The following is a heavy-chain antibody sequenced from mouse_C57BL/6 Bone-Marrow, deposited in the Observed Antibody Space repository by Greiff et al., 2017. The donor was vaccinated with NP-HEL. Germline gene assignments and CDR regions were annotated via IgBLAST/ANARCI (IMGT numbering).Heavy chain of an antibody. J-gene: IGHJ3*01. CDR3: AGGKPPFAY. D-gene: IGHD1-1*01. CDR2: INPNNGGT. V-gene: IGHV1-26*01. CDR1: GYTFTDSY. Sequence: EVQLQQSGPELVKPGASVKISCKASGYTFTDSYMNWVKQSHGKSLEWIGDINPNNGGTSYNQKFKGKAPLTVDKSSSTAYMELRSLTSEDSAVYYCAGGKPPFAYWGQGTLVTVSA.